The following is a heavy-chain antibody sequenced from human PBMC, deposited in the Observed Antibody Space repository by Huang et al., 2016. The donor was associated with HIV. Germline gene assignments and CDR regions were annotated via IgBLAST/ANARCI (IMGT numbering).Heavy chain of an antibody. J-gene: IGHJ2*01. Sequence: QMRFQESGPGLVKPSGTLSLTCNVSGGSINTGRYYWGWIRQPPGKGLEWVGSLYYTGKRHDDPSRKGRLTMSADTSKNQFSLNLSSVTAADTAIYYCARNHDFWRGRMFAISYFDVWGRGTLVTVAS. CDR2: LYYTGKR. CDR1: GGSINTGRYY. V-gene: IGHV4-39*01. CDR3: ARNHDFWRGRMFAISYFDV. D-gene: IGHD3-3*01.